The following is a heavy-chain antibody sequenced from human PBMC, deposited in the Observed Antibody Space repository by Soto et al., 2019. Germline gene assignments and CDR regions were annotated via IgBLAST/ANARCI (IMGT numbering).Heavy chain of an antibody. Sequence: VQLFASGGGSARPEGSLRLSCTASGFTFSSYGMGWVRQAPGKGLQWVSTIRGDSGQTHYTDSVKGRFSISRDNSKNTVYLQMDSLRAEDTAMYFCARDVGLDSDDFFAYWGQGTQVTVSS. D-gene: IGHD3-9*01. V-gene: IGHV3-23*01. CDR3: ARDVGLDSDDFFAY. CDR2: IRGDSGQT. J-gene: IGHJ4*02. CDR1: GFTFSSYG.